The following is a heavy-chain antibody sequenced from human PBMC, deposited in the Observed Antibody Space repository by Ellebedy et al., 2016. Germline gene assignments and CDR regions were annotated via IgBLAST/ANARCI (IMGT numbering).Heavy chain of an antibody. CDR3: AREGLIRIAVAGTFDY. CDR2: INHSGST. CDR1: GGSFSGYY. J-gene: IGHJ4*02. Sequence: SETLSLTXAVYGGSFSGYYWSWIRQPPGKGLEWIGEINHSGSTNYNPSLKSRVTISVDTSKNQFSLKLSSVTAADTAVYYCAREGLIRIAVAGTFDYWGQGTLVTVSS. V-gene: IGHV4-34*01. D-gene: IGHD6-19*01.